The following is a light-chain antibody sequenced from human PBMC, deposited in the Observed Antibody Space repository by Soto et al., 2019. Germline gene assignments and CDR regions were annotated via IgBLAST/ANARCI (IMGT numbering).Light chain of an antibody. J-gene: IGLJ1*01. CDR1: SSDVGGYNY. V-gene: IGLV2-14*01. CDR2: GVT. CDR3: SSYTSASTLPYL. Sequence: QSALTQPASVSGSPGQSITISCTGTSSDVGGYNYVSWYQQHPGIAPKLLIYGVTNRPSGVSTRFSGSKSGNTASLTISGLQAEDDADYHCSSYTSASTLPYLFGPGTKLTVL.